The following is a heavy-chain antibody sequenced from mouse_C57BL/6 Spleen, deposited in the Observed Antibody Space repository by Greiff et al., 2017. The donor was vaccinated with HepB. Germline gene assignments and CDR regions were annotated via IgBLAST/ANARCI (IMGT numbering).Heavy chain of an antibody. Sequence: QVQLKQSGPGLVQPSQSLSITCTVSGFSLTSYGVHWVRQSPGKGLEWLGVIWSGGSTDYNAAFISRLSISKDNSKSQVFFKMNSLQADDTAIYYCARLLGYPYYAMDYWGQGTSVTVSS. J-gene: IGHJ4*01. V-gene: IGHV2-2*01. D-gene: IGHD2-1*01. CDR2: IWSGGST. CDR3: ARLLGYPYYAMDY. CDR1: GFSLTSYG.